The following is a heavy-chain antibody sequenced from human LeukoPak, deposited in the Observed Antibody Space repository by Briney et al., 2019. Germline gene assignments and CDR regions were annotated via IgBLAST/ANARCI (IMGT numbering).Heavy chain of an antibody. CDR2: IRYDGSNK. CDR1: GFTFSSYG. Sequence: PGGSLRLSCAASGFTFSSYGTHWVRQAPGKGLEWVAFIRYDGSNKYYADSVKGRFTISRDNSKSTLYLQMNSLRAEDTAVYYCAKDVVYYYYYMDVWGKGTTVTVSS. J-gene: IGHJ6*03. V-gene: IGHV3-30*02. CDR3: AKDVVYYYYYMDV. D-gene: IGHD2-21*01.